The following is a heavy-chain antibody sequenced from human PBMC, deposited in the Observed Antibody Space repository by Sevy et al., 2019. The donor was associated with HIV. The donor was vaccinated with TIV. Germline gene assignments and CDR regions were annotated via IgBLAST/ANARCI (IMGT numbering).Heavy chain of an antibody. Sequence: SETLSLTCAVSAYSISSGYYWGWIRQPPGKELEWIGSIYHSGSTYYNPSLKSRVTISVDTSKNQFSLKLTSVTAADTAVYDCARTTSAVAGRFYFDYWGQGALVTVSS. CDR2: IYHSGST. J-gene: IGHJ4*02. V-gene: IGHV4-38-2*01. CDR1: AYSISSGYY. D-gene: IGHD6-19*01. CDR3: ARTTSAVAGRFYFDY.